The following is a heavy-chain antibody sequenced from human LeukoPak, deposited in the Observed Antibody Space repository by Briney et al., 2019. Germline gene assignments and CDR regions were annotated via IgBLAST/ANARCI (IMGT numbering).Heavy chain of an antibody. CDR1: GGSISSYY. V-gene: IGHV4-59*01. CDR3: AATARITMVRGVIINPFDY. D-gene: IGHD3-10*01. J-gene: IGHJ4*02. Sequence: SETLSLTCTVSGGSISSYYWSWIRQPPGKGLEWIGYIYYSGSTNYNPSLKSRVTISVDTSKNQFSLKLSSVTAADTAAYYCAATARITMVRGVIINPFDYWGQGTLVTVSS. CDR2: IYYSGST.